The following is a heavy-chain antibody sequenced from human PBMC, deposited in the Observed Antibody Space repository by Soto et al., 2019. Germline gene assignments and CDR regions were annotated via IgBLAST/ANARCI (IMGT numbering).Heavy chain of an antibody. J-gene: IGHJ4*02. CDR3: ARAAVRQGATLFDF. Sequence: SETLSLTCGVSDGSLRGHYRSWVRQPPGKGLEWIAEINHSGFTNYNPSFKSRVTISRDTSTNQISLKMTSVTAADSAVYYCARAAVRQGATLFDFWGQGTLVTVSS. CDR2: INHSGFT. V-gene: IGHV4-34*01. CDR1: DGSLRGHY. D-gene: IGHD1-26*01.